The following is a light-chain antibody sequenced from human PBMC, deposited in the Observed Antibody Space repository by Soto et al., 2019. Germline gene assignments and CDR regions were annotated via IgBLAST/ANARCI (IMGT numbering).Light chain of an antibody. CDR1: QSVSSDY. CDR3: QQYDSSLYT. CDR2: AAS. V-gene: IGKV3-20*01. J-gene: IGKJ2*01. Sequence: EIVLTQSPGTLSLSPGERATLSCRASQSVSSDYLAWYQQKPGQAPRLLIYAASRRATGIPDRFSGSGSGTDFTLIISRLEPEDFAVYYCQQYDSSLYTFGQGTKVEIK.